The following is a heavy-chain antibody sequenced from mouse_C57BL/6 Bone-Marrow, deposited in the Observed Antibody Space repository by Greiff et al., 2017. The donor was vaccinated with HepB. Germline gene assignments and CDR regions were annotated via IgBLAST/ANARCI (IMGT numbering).Heavy chain of an antibody. D-gene: IGHD2-14*01. CDR3: ARQRYPYAMDY. J-gene: IGHJ4*01. Sequence: EVKLMESGGDLVKPGGSLKLSCAASGFTFSSYGMSWVRQTPDKRLEWVATISSGGSYTYYPDSVKGRFTISRDNAKNTLYLQMSSLKSEDTAMYYCARQRYPYAMDYWGQGTSVTVSS. V-gene: IGHV5-6*01. CDR2: ISSGGSYT. CDR1: GFTFSSYG.